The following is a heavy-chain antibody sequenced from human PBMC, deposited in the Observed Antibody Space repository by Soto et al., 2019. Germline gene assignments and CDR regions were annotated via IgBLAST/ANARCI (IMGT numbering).Heavy chain of an antibody. Sequence: QVQLQESGPGLVKPSQTLSLTCTVSGGSISSGGYYWSWIRQHPGKGLEWIGYIYYSGSTYYNPSLTGRVTIAVHTSKNQFSLKLSSVTAADTPVYYCARGGVGMARRSWFDPWGQGTLVTVSS. CDR3: ARGGVGMARRSWFDP. V-gene: IGHV4-31*03. D-gene: IGHD5-12*01. CDR1: GGSISSGGYY. CDR2: IYYSGST. J-gene: IGHJ5*02.